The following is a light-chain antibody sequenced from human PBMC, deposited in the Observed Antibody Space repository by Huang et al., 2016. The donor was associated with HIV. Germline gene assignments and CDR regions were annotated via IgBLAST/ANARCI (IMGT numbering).Light chain of an antibody. Sequence: DIQMTQSPSTLSASVGDKVTITCRASQSINNWLAWYQQKPGKAPKLLIYKASNLESGVPSRCSGSGSGTEFTLTISSLQPDDFATFYCQQYNTYWTFGQGTKVDIK. V-gene: IGKV1-5*03. CDR2: KAS. CDR1: QSINNW. J-gene: IGKJ1*01. CDR3: QQYNTYWT.